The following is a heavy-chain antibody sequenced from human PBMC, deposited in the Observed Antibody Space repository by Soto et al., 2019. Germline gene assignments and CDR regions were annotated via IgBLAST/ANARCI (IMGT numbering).Heavy chain of an antibody. D-gene: IGHD3-16*01. CDR1: GASMSDYY. Sequence: LSETLSLTCTVSGASMSDYYGSWIRQSPGKGLEHIGYLHYSGSANYNPSLKSRVTISMDTSKNQFSLNLNSVTAADTAIYYCARSGNTFAGVVWRQRIPVTVSS. J-gene: IGHJ4*02. CDR3: ARSGNTFAGVV. CDR2: LHYSGSA. V-gene: IGHV4-59*01.